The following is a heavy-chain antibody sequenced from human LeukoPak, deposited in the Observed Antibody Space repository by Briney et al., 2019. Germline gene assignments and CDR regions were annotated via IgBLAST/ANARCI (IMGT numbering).Heavy chain of an antibody. CDR2: ISYDGSNK. J-gene: IGHJ4*02. Sequence: GGSLRLSCAASGFTFSNYAMHWVRQAPGKGLEWVAVISYDGSNKYYADSVKGRFTISRDNSNNTLYLQMNSLRAEDTAVYYCARVGGRDSSSWFLDNWGQGTLVTVSS. CDR3: ARVGGRDSSSWFLDN. D-gene: IGHD6-13*01. V-gene: IGHV3-30*04. CDR1: GFTFSNYA.